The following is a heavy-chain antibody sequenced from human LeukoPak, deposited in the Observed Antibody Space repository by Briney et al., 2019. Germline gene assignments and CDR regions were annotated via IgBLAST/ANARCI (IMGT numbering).Heavy chain of an antibody. CDR2: IYYSGST. V-gene: IGHV4-59*13. D-gene: IGHD1-26*01. CDR1: GGSISSYY. CDR3: ASGGGATGYFDY. J-gene: IGHJ4*02. Sequence: PSETLSLTCTVSGGSISSYYWSWIRQPPGKGLEWIGYIYYSGSTNYNPSLKSRVTISVDTSKNQFSLKLSSVTAADTAVYYCASGGGATGYFDYWGQETLVTVSS.